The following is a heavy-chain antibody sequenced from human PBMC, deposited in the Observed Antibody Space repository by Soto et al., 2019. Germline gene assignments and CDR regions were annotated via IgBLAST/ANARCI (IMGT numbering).Heavy chain of an antibody. CDR2: IGIGGTPI. J-gene: IGHJ6*02. CDR1: GFTFIDYY. V-gene: IGHV3-11*01. D-gene: IGHD3-10*01. Sequence: GGSLRLSCEASGFTFIDYYMRWIREVPGKGLEWVSYIGIGGTPIYYADSVKGRFTISRDNAQNSLYLHMTSLTAEDTALYYCVRGPEELVYYNSIDVWGQGTTVTVS. CDR3: VRGPEELVYYNSIDV.